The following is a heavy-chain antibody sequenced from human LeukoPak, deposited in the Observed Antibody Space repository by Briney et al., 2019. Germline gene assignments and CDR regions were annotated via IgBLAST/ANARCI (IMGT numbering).Heavy chain of an antibody. J-gene: IGHJ4*02. CDR2: FCGGGGST. CDR1: GIPFSNHA. D-gene: IGHD2-2*01. CDR3: AKVAALCTSTSCVRGGFDD. Sequence: GGSLRLSCAPSGIPFSNHAMTWVPAAPGEGVECVSAFCGGGGSTNYADSVKGGFTISRDNFKNTLCLQMNSPRAADTRNYFCAKVAALCTSTSCVRGGFDDGGQGTLVTVSS. V-gene: IGHV3-23*01.